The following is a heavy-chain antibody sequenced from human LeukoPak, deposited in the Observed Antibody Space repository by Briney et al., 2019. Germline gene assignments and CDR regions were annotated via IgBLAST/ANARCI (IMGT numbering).Heavy chain of an antibody. Sequence: SETLSLTCAVSGGSINSRIWWSWVRQPPGKGLEWIGEIFHSGSTNYNPSLKSRVTISVDTSKNQFSLKLSSVTAADTAVYYCARLLSDPYYYYYGMDVWGQGTTVTVSS. D-gene: IGHD2-21*02. CDR2: IFHSGST. J-gene: IGHJ6*02. CDR3: ARLLSDPYYYYYGMDV. CDR1: GGSINSRIW. V-gene: IGHV4-4*02.